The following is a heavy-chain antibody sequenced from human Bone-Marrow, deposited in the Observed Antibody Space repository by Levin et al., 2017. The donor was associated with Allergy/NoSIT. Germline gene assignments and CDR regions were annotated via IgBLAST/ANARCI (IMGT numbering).Heavy chain of an antibody. V-gene: IGHV1-46*01. CDR1: GYTFTSYY. CDR2: INPSGGST. J-gene: IGHJ5*02. CDR3: ARAGMLVAVAGTDWFDP. Sequence: ASVKVSCKASGYTFTSYYMHWVRQAPGQGLEWMGIINPSGGSTSYAQKFQGRVTMTRDTSTSTVYMELSSLRSEDTAVYYCARAGMLVAVAGTDWFDPWGQGTLVTVSS. D-gene: IGHD6-19*01.